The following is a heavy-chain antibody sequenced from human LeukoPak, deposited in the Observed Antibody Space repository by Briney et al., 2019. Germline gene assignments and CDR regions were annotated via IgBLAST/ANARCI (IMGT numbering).Heavy chain of an antibody. Sequence: GGSLRLSCAASAFTVSSNYMSWVRQAPGKGLEWVSVIYSGGSTYYADSVKGRFTISRDNSKNTLYLQMNSLRAEDTAVYYCARHPPEYGSPHGMDVWGQGTTVTVS. CDR3: ARHPPEYGSPHGMDV. V-gene: IGHV3-66*04. D-gene: IGHD6-6*01. CDR1: AFTVSSNY. J-gene: IGHJ6*02. CDR2: IYSGGST.